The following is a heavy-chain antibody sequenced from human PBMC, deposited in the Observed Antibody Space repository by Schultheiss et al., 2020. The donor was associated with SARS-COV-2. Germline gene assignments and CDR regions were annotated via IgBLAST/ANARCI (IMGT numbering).Heavy chain of an antibody. J-gene: IGHJ3*02. CDR2: IFSDGNTK. V-gene: IGHV3-30*03. Sequence: GGSLRLSCAVSGFTFSNSAMGWVRQAPGKGLEWVAVIFSDGNTKYYADSVKGRFTISRDNSKNTLYLQMNSLRPEDAAVYYCARRNHYERKESDIWGQGTVVTVSS. CDR3: ARRNHYERKESDI. D-gene: IGHD3-22*01. CDR1: GFTFSNSA.